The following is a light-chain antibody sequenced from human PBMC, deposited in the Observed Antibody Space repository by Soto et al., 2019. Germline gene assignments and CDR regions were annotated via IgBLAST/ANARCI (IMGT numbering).Light chain of an antibody. Sequence: QSVLTQPPSASGTPGQRVTISCSGSRSKIGSNTVNWYQQLPGTAPKLLIYSNNQRPSGVPDRFSCSKSGTSASLAISGLQSEDEADYYCAAWDDSLNGVVFGGGTKVTVL. CDR2: SNN. J-gene: IGLJ2*01. CDR1: RSKIGSNT. CDR3: AAWDDSLNGVV. V-gene: IGLV1-44*01.